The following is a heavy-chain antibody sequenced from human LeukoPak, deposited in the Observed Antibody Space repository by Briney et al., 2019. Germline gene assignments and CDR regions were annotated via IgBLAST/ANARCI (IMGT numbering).Heavy chain of an antibody. Sequence: SETLSLTCTVSGGSLNSYFWSWIRQPPEKGLEWIGYIYYSGSTNYNPSLKSRVTISVDTSKNQFSLKLRSVTAADSAVYYCARDASSWSGWFDPWGQGILVTVSS. J-gene: IGHJ5*02. CDR3: ARDASSWSGWFDP. CDR2: IYYSGST. D-gene: IGHD6-13*01. V-gene: IGHV4-59*01. CDR1: GGSLNSYF.